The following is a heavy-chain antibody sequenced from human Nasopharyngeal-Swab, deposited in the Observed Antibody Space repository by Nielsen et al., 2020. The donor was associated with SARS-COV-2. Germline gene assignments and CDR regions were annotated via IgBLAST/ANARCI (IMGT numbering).Heavy chain of an antibody. Sequence: CGRQAPGQGLEWGGGLIPVFGTTHYSQKFQDRLRVTADASTDTAYMELSSLRSDDTAVYYCASAITYYYDGSGSPSYGLDVWGQGTTVTVSS. J-gene: IGHJ6*02. CDR2: LIPVFGTT. CDR3: ASAITYYYDGSGSPSYGLDV. D-gene: IGHD3-22*01. V-gene: IGHV1-69*01.